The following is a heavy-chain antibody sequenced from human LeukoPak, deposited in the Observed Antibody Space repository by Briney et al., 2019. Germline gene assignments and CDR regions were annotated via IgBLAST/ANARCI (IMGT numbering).Heavy chain of an antibody. CDR1: GFTVSSNS. D-gene: IGHD5-24*01. J-gene: IGHJ4*02. V-gene: IGHV3-30*02. Sequence: GGSLRLSCAASGFTVSSNSMTWVRQAPGKGLEWVAFIRYDGSNKYYADSVKGRFTISRDNSKNTLYLQMNSLRAEDTAVYYCAKGGDGYNWNAYWGQGTLVTVSS. CDR2: IRYDGSNK. CDR3: AKGGDGYNWNAY.